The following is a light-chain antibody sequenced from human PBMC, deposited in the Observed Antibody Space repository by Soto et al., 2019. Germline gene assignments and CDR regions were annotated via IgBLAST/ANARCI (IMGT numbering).Light chain of an antibody. Sequence: EVVLTQSPGTLSVSPGERATLSCRASQSIGSSYLAWYQQKPGQAPRLLIYGASSRATGIPDRFSGGGSGTDFSLTISRLYPEDFAVYYCQQYSSSPITFGQGTRLEIK. V-gene: IGKV3-20*01. J-gene: IGKJ5*01. CDR3: QQYSSSPIT. CDR1: QSIGSSY. CDR2: GAS.